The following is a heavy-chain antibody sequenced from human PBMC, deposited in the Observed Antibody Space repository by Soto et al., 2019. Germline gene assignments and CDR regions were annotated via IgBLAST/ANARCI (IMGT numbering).Heavy chain of an antibody. Sequence: SLRLSCAASGFTFSSYAMSWVRQAPGKGLEWVSAISGSGGSTYYADSVKGRFTISRDNSKNTLYLQMNSLRAEDTAVYYCAKDQTGGGAGYYYYGMDVWGQGTTVTVSS. D-gene: IGHD2-15*01. J-gene: IGHJ6*02. V-gene: IGHV3-23*01. CDR1: GFTFSSYA. CDR2: ISGSGGST. CDR3: AKDQTGGGAGYYYYGMDV.